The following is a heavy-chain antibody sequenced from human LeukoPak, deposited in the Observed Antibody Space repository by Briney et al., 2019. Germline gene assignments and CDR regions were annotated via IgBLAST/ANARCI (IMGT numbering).Heavy chain of an antibody. D-gene: IGHD3-22*01. J-gene: IGHJ4*02. CDR2: IYYSGST. CDR1: GGSISSSSYY. Sequence: PSETLSLTCTVSGGSISSSSYYWGWIRQPPGKGLEWIGSIYYSGSTYYNPSLKSRVTISVDTSKNQFSLKLSSVTAADTAVYYCARLGAMIENWGQGTLVTVSS. V-gene: IGHV4-39*07. CDR3: ARLGAMIEN.